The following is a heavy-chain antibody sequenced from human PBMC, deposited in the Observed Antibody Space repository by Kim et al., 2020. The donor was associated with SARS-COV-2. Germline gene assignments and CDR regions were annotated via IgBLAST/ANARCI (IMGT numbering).Heavy chain of an antibody. V-gene: IGHV4-31*03. D-gene: IGHD3-22*01. J-gene: IGHJ3*02. Sequence: SETLSLTCTVSGGSISSGGYYWSWIRQHPGKGLEWIGYIYYSGSTYYNPSLKSRVTISVDTSKNQFSLKLSSVTAADTAVYYCARARITMIVAIDAFDIWRQRAMVSVSS. CDR1: GGSISSGGYY. CDR3: ARARITMIVAIDAFDI. CDR2: IYYSGST.